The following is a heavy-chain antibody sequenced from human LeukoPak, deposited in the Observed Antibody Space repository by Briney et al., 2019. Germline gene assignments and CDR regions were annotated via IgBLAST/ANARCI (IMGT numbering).Heavy chain of an antibody. CDR2: IYSGGDT. D-gene: IGHD5-12*01. Sequence: GGSLRLSCAASGFTVSSDYMSWVRQAPGKGLEWVSVIYSGGDTYYADSVKGRFTISRDNSKNTLYLQMNTLRAEDTAVYYCARASGYSGYDPFDYWGQGTLVTVSS. V-gene: IGHV3-66*01. CDR3: ARASGYSGYDPFDY. CDR1: GFTVSSDY. J-gene: IGHJ4*02.